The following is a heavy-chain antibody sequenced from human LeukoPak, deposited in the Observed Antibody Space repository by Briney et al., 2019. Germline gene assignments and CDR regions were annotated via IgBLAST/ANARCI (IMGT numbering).Heavy chain of an antibody. CDR1: GGSFSSYY. J-gene: IGHJ2*01. CDR3: ARSFLGDWYFDL. CDR2: INHSGST. Sequence: NPSETLSLTCAVYGGSFSSYYWSWIRQPPGKGLEWIGEINHSGSTNYNPSLKSRVTISVDTSKDQFSLRLTSVTAADTAVYYCARSFLGDWYFDLWGRGTLVAVSS. D-gene: IGHD1-26*01. V-gene: IGHV4-34*01.